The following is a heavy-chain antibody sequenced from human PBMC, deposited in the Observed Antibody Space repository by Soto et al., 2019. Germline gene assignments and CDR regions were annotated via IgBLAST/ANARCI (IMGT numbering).Heavy chain of an antibody. CDR2: IGVSADDT. D-gene: IGHD6-19*01. CDR1: GFTFRTYP. CDR3: ARGVGGVLVAGFDY. J-gene: IGHJ4*02. Sequence: GGSLRLSCAASGFTFRTYPMTWARQAPGKGLEWVSVIGVSADDTHYADSVKGRFTISRDNSKNLLSLQMNSLRAEDTALYYCARGVGGVLVAGFDYWGQGAQVTVSS. V-gene: IGHV3-23*01.